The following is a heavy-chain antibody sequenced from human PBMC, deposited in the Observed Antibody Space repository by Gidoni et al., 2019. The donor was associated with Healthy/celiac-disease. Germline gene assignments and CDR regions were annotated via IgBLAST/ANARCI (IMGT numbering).Heavy chain of an antibody. V-gene: IGHV3-23*01. D-gene: IGHD3-22*01. CDR2: ISSSGGST. J-gene: IGHJ4*02. Sequence: EVQLLESGGGLVQPGGSLRLSCAASGFTFSSYAMSWVRQAPGKGLEWFSAISSSGGSTYYADSVKVRFTISRDNSKNTLYLQMNSLRAEDTAVYYCALYYYDSSGYSHWGQGTLVTVSS. CDR3: ALYYYDSSGYSH. CDR1: GFTFSSYA.